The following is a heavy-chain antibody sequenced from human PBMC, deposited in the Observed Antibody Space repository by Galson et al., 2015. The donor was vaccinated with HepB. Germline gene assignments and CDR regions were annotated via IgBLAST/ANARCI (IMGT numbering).Heavy chain of an antibody. Sequence: SVTVSCKASGYTFTTYDINWVRQATGQGLEWMGWMNPNSGNAGYAQKFQGRVTMTRNTSISTAYMELSSLRSEDTAVYYCARRGPGAAWYYLDYWGQGTLVIVSS. D-gene: IGHD2-8*02. CDR1: GYTFTTYD. CDR2: MNPNSGNA. V-gene: IGHV1-8*01. J-gene: IGHJ4*02. CDR3: ARRGPGAAWYYLDY.